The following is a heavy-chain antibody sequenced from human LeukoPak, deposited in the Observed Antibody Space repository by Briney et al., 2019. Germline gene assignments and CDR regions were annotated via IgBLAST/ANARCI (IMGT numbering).Heavy chain of an antibody. CDR1: GFTFSNYD. Sequence: PGGSLRLSCAASGFTFSNYDMSWVRQVPGKGLEWVSAISAHGDDTYYIDSVRGRFTISRDNSKNTLNMQMSSLRAEDTAIYYCCTYKMDFNYRGLDVWGQGTTVSVSS. CDR3: CTYKMDFNYRGLDV. CDR2: ISAHGDDT. V-gene: IGHV3-23*01. J-gene: IGHJ6*02. D-gene: IGHD2-8*01.